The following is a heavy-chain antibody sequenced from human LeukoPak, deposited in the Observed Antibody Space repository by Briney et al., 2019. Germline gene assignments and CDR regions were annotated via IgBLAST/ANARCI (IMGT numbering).Heavy chain of an antibody. CDR1: GFTFSSYG. Sequence: GRSLRLSCAASGFTFSSYGMHWVRQAPGKGLEWVSGITWNSRSIGYADSVRGRFTISRDNAKNSLYLQMNSLRAEDTALYYCTKGMGTTASYYHYYGMDVWGQGTTVTVSS. J-gene: IGHJ6*02. CDR2: ITWNSRSI. V-gene: IGHV3-9*01. CDR3: TKGMGTTASYYHYYGMDV. D-gene: IGHD1-7*01.